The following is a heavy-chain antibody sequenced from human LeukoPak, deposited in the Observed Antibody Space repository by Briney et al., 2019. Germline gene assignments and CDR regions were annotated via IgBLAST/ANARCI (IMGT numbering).Heavy chain of an antibody. V-gene: IGHV1-18*01. J-gene: IGHJ6*02. CDR3: ARDSSGVVVVAANTFNYYYGMDV. CDR1: GYTFTSYG. D-gene: IGHD2-15*01. Sequence: ASVKVSCKASGYTFTSYGISWVRQAPGQGLEWMGWISAYNGNTNYAQKLQGRVTVTTDTSTSTAYMELRSLRSDDTAVYYCARDSSGVVVVAANTFNYYYGMDVWGQGTTVTVSS. CDR2: ISAYNGNT.